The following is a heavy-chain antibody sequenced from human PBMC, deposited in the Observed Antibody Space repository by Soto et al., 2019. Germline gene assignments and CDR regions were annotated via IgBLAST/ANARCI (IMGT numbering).Heavy chain of an antibody. D-gene: IGHD3-22*01. Sequence: HGESLKISCNVSGYSFTTLWISWVRQMPEKGLEGMGRLDPADSFTSYSPSFQGHVTISVDKSINTAYLQWSSLKASDTAICYWALPLYDIRTYLDASDVWGQGSMGTVSS. CDR1: GYSFTTLW. V-gene: IGHV5-10-1*01. CDR3: ALPLYDIRTYLDASDV. J-gene: IGHJ3*01. CDR2: LDPADSFT.